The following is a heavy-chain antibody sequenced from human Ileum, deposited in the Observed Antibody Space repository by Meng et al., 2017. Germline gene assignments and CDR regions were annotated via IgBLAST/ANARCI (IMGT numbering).Heavy chain of an antibody. Sequence: QVQLQEAGPGLVQPSGTLSLTCAGSGDSISSSGWWSWVRQPPGKGLEWIGQIYQSGSTNYNPSLKSRVTISIDRSENQLSLKLSSVTAADTAVYYCARHIVGPTPGMEYWGQGTLVTVSS. CDR1: GDSISSSGW. CDR2: IYQSGST. J-gene: IGHJ4*02. CDR3: ARHIVGPTPGMEY. V-gene: IGHV4-4*02. D-gene: IGHD1-26*01.